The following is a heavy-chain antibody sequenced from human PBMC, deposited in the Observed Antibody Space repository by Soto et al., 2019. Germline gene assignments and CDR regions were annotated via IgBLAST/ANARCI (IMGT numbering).Heavy chain of an antibody. CDR2: ISYDGSNK. V-gene: IGHV3-30*18. CDR3: AKDRGIQSPADY. D-gene: IGHD3-16*01. Sequence: QVQLVESGGGVVQPGRSLRLSCAASGFTFSSYGMHWVRQAPGKGLEWVAVISYDGSNKYYADSAKGRFTISRDNSKNTLYLQMNSLRAEDTAVYYCAKDRGIQSPADYWGQGTLVTVSS. CDR1: GFTFSSYG. J-gene: IGHJ4*02.